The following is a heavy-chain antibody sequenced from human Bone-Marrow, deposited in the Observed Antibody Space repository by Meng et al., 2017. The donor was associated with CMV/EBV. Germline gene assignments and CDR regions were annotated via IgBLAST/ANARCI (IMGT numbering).Heavy chain of an antibody. V-gene: IGHV3-23*03. CDR2: MYSGGSST. CDR3: AKCSSTSCRYFDY. J-gene: IGHJ4*02. Sequence: GESLKISCAASGFTFSRYGMSWVRQAPGKGLEWVSVMYSGGSSTFYADSVQGRFTISRDESKNTLYLQMNSLRAEDTALYYCAKCSSTSCRYFDYWGQGTLVTGSS. D-gene: IGHD2-2*01. CDR1: GFTFSRYG.